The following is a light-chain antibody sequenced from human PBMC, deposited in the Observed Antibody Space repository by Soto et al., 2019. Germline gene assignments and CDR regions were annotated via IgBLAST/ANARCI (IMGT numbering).Light chain of an antibody. CDR3: SSARSYIHVV. CDR1: SSYAGSDNL. CDR2: EVN. V-gene: IGLV2-23*02. J-gene: IGLJ2*01. Sequence: QSALTQPASVSGSPGQSITISCTGTSSYAGSDNLVSWFQQHPGKAPKLMIYEVNKRPSGVSNRFSGSKSGNTASLTISGLQAEDEADYYCSSARSYIHVVFGGGTKLTVL.